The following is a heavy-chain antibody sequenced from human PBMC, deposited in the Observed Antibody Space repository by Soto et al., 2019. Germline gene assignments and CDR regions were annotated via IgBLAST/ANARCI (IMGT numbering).Heavy chain of an antibody. V-gene: IGHV4-39*01. Sequence: ETLSLTCTVSGGSTSSSISYWGWIRQPPGRGLEWIGSIYYSGSTYYNPSLKSRVAFSVDTSKNQFSLKLSSVTAADTAVYYCARHGDYYDTRGYYDHWGQGTLVTVSS. J-gene: IGHJ5*02. CDR2: IYYSGST. D-gene: IGHD3-22*01. CDR1: GGSTSSSISY. CDR3: ARHGDYYDTRGYYDH.